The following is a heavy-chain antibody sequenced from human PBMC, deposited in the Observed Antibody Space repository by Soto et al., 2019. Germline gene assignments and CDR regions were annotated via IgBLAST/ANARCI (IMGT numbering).Heavy chain of an antibody. CDR3: ARDYDSSGYPRYYFDY. D-gene: IGHD3-22*01. Sequence: GGSLRLSSAASGFTFSSYAMHWVRQAPGKGLEWVAVISYDGSNKYYADSVKGRFTISRDNSKNTLYLQMNSLRAEDTAVYYCARDYDSSGYPRYYFDYWGQGTLVTVSS. CDR2: ISYDGSNK. J-gene: IGHJ4*02. CDR1: GFTFSSYA. V-gene: IGHV3-30-3*01.